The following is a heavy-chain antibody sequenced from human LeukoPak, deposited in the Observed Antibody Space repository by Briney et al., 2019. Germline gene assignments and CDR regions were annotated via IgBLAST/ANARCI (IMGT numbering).Heavy chain of an antibody. CDR1: GYTFTSYG. CDR2: ISAYNGNT. Sequence: ASVKVSCKASGYTFTSYGISWVRQAPGQGLEWMGWISAYNGNTNYAQKLQGRVTTTTDTSTSTAYMELRSLRSDDTAVYYCALLSSGWDQFDYWGQGTLVTVSS. D-gene: IGHD6-19*01. V-gene: IGHV1-18*01. J-gene: IGHJ4*02. CDR3: ALLSSGWDQFDY.